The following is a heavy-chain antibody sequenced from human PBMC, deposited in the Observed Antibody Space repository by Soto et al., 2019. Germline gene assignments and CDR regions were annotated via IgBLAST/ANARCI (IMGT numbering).Heavy chain of an antibody. CDR3: ARVARVTEFVTKTQSKYYFDY. J-gene: IGHJ4*02. V-gene: IGHV4-31*03. Sequence: ASETLSLTCTVSGGSISSGGYYWSWIRQHPGKGLEWIGYIYYSGSTYYNPSLKSRVTISVDTSKNQFSLKLSSVTAADTAVYYCARVARVTEFVTKTQSKYYFDYWGQGTLVTVSS. D-gene: IGHD2-21*02. CDR2: IYYSGST. CDR1: GGSISSGGYY.